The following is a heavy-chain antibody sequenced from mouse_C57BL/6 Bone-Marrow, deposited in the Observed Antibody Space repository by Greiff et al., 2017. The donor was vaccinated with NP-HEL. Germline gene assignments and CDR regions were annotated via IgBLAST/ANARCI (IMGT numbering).Heavy chain of an antibody. CDR1: GFTFSSYT. CDR3: ARHGDYGSSIYWYFDV. D-gene: IGHD1-1*01. Sequence: EVKVVESGGGLVKPGGSLKLSCAASGFTFSSYTMSWVRQTPEKRLEWVATISGGGGNTYYPDSVKGRFTISRDNAKNTLYLQMSSLRSEDTALYDCARHGDYGSSIYWYFDVWGTGTTVTVSS. J-gene: IGHJ1*03. V-gene: IGHV5-9*01. CDR2: ISGGGGNT.